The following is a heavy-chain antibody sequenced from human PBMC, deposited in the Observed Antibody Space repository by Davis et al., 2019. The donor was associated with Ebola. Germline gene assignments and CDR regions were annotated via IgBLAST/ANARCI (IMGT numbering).Heavy chain of an antibody. CDR1: GYTFTGYY. CDR3: AREDTAMVTWLAGYYYYGMDV. Sequence: ASVTVSCKASGYTFTGYYMHWVRQAPGQGLEWMGWINPNSGGTNYAQKFQGWVTMTRDTSISTAYMELSRLRSDDTAVYYCAREDTAMVTWLAGYYYYGMDVWGQGTTVTVSS. J-gene: IGHJ6*02. CDR2: INPNSGGT. V-gene: IGHV1-2*04. D-gene: IGHD5-18*01.